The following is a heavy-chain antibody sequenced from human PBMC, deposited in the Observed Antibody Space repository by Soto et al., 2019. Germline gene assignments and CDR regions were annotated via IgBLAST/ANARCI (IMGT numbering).Heavy chain of an antibody. Sequence: PSETLSLTCTVSGGSVSSGSYYWSWIRQPPGKGLEWFGYIYYSGSTNYNPSLKSRVTISVDTSKNQFSLKLSSVTAADTAVYYCARAVPKSGGDYGFDYWGQGTLVTVSS. CDR2: IYYSGST. CDR3: ARAVPKSGGDYGFDY. CDR1: GGSVSSGSYY. D-gene: IGHD2-21*02. J-gene: IGHJ4*02. V-gene: IGHV4-61*01.